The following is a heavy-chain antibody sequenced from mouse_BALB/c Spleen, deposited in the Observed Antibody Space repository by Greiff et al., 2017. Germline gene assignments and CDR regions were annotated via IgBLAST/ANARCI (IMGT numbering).Heavy chain of an antibody. CDR2: ISSGGGST. CDR3: ARRLPPFAY. Sequence: EVHLVESGGGLVKPGGSLKLSCAASGFAFSSYDMSWVRQTPEKRLEWVAYISSGGGSTYYPDTVKGRFTISRDNAKNTLYLQMSSLKSEDTAMYYCARRLPPFAYWGQGTLVTVSA. J-gene: IGHJ3*01. V-gene: IGHV5-12-1*01. D-gene: IGHD2-2*01. CDR1: GFAFSSYD.